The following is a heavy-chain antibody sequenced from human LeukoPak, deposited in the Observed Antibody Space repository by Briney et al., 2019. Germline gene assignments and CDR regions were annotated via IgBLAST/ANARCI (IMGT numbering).Heavy chain of an antibody. V-gene: IGHV4-59*12. CDR1: GGSISSYY. D-gene: IGHD3-10*01. Sequence: PSETLSLTCTVSGGSISSYYWSWIRQPPGKGLEWIGYIYYSGSTNYNPSLRSRVTMSVDTSKNQFSLKLSSVTAADTAVYYCARGAISFDPWGQGTLVTVSS. CDR2: IYYSGST. CDR3: ARGAISFDP. J-gene: IGHJ5*02.